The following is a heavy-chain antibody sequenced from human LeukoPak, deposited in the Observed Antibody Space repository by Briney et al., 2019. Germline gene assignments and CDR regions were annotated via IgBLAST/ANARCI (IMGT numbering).Heavy chain of an antibody. CDR1: GFTFSTYG. CDR3: ARDPSVMELGNYYFDY. Sequence: QTGGSLRLSCAGSGFTFSTYGMNWVRQAPGKGLEWVSGIGPSGDRTHYADSVKGRVTISRDNAKNSLYLQMNSLRAEDTAVYYCARDPSVMELGNYYFDYWGQGTLVTVSS. J-gene: IGHJ4*02. CDR2: IGPSGDRT. V-gene: IGHV3-23*01. D-gene: IGHD1-7*01.